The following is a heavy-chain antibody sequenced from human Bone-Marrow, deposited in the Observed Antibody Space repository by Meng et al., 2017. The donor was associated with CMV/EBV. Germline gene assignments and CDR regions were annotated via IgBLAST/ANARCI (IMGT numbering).Heavy chain of an antibody. Sequence: GGSLRLSCAASGFTFNNYAMSWVRQAPGEGLEWVSVIYDGGIYTYYADSVKGRFTISRDTSRNTLYLQMNSLRAEDTAVYYCAKDRGIAVAGTGDYWGQGTLVTVSS. D-gene: IGHD6-19*01. CDR2: IYDGGIYT. CDR3: AKDRGIAVAGTGDY. CDR1: GFTFNNYA. J-gene: IGHJ4*02. V-gene: IGHV3-23*03.